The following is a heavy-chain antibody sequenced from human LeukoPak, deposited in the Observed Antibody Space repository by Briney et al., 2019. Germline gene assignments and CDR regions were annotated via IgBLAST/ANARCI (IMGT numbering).Heavy chain of an antibody. D-gene: IGHD3-10*01. V-gene: IGHV3-48*03. Sequence: PGGSLRLSCAASGFTFSSYEMNWVRQAPGKGLEWVSFISSSGSAIHYADSVKGRFTISRDNAKNSLYLQMNSLRAEDTAVYYCARDPSLVWFGDSGMDVWGQGTTVTVSS. CDR1: GFTFSSYE. CDR3: ARDPSLVWFGDSGMDV. CDR2: ISSSGSAI. J-gene: IGHJ6*02.